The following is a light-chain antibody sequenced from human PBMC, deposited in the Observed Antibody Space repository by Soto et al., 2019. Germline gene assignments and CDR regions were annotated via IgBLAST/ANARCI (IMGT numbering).Light chain of an antibody. J-gene: IGLJ3*02. CDR1: TGDVTSAPY. CDR2: DAS. Sequence: QAVVTQAPSLTVSPGWTVTLTCCSSTGDVTSAPYPSWIQQKPGHAPKTLINDASNKHSWTPARFSGSLLGGKAALTLSGAQPEDEADYYCFLADSGTNWVFGGGTKVTVL. CDR3: FLADSGTNWV. V-gene: IGLV7-46*01.